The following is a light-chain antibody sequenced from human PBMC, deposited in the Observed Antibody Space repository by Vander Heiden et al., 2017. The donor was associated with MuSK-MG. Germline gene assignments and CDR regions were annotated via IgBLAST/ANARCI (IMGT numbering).Light chain of an antibody. V-gene: IGKV1-5*01. J-gene: IGKJ4*01. CDR1: QSISSW. Sequence: DIQMTQSPSTLSASVGDRVTITCRASQSISSWLAWYQQKPGKAPKLLIYDASSLESGVPSRFSGSGYGTEFTLTISSLQPDDFATYYCQQHNSYSLLTFGGGTKVEIK. CDR2: DAS. CDR3: QQHNSYSLLT.